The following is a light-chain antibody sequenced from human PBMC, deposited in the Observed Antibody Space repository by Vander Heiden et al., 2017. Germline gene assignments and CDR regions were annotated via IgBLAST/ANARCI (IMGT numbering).Light chain of an antibody. CDR2: AAF. Sequence: DIQMTQSPSSLSASVGGRVTITCRASQTISNYLTWFQQKPGQTPKLLIYAAFRLQSGVPSRFSGSGSGTDFTLTISGLQPEDFANYYCQRTDSTPWTFGQGTKVEVK. CDR1: QTISNY. CDR3: QRTDSTPWT. V-gene: IGKV1-39*01. J-gene: IGKJ1*01.